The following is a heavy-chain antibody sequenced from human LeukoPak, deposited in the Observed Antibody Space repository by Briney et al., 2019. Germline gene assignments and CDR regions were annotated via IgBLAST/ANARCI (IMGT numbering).Heavy chain of an antibody. CDR3: ARSGYSGYDWNY. V-gene: IGHV4-34*01. CDR2: INHSGGT. CDR1: GGSFSGYS. J-gene: IGHJ4*02. D-gene: IGHD5-12*01. Sequence: RSSETLSLTCAVYGGSFSGYSWNWIRQPPVKGLEWIGEINHSGGTNYNPSLKSRVTISVDTSKKQFSLKMNSVTAADTAVYYCARSGYSGYDWNYWGQGTLVTVSS.